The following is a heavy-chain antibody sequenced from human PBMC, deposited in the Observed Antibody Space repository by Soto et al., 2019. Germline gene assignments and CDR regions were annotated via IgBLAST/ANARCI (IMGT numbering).Heavy chain of an antibody. CDR3: AKDFSANYGDYPLDY. CDR2: ISYDGSNK. D-gene: IGHD4-17*01. CDR1: GFTFSTYG. V-gene: IGHV3-30*18. J-gene: IGHJ4*02. Sequence: GGSLRLSCAASGFTFSTYGMYWVRQAPGKGLDWVAVISYDGSNKYYADSVKGRFTISRDNSKNTLNLHMNSLRAEDTAVYYCAKDFSANYGDYPLDYWGQGT.